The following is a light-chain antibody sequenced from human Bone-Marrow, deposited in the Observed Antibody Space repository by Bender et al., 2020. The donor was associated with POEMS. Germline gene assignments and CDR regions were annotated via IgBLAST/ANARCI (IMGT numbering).Light chain of an antibody. CDR1: SSDVGGYNH. V-gene: IGLV2-11*01. J-gene: IGLJ3*02. Sequence: QSALTQPRSVSGSPGQSVIISCTGTSSDVGGYNHVSWYQQHPGKAPRFMIYDVDKRPSGAPDRFSGSKSGNTASLTISGLQAADEADYYCCSYAGSYTNWVFGGGTKVTVL. CDR2: DVD. CDR3: CSYAGSYTNWV.